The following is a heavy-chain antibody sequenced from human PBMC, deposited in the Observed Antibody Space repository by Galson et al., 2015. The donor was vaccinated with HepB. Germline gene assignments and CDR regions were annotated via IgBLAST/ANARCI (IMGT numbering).Heavy chain of an antibody. Sequence: SVKVSCKASGYTFTSYYMHWVRQAPGQGLEWMGIINPSGGSTSYAQKFQGRVTMTRDTSTSTAYMELRSLRSDDTAVYYCARLRRDGYYDSSGYYYVGGYFDYWGQGTLVTVSS. CDR3: ARLRRDGYYDSSGYYYVGGYFDY. D-gene: IGHD3-22*01. CDR1: GYTFTSYY. J-gene: IGHJ4*02. V-gene: IGHV1-46*01. CDR2: INPSGGST.